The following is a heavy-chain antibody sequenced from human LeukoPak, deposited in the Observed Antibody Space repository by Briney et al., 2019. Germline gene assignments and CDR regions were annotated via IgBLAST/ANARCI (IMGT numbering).Heavy chain of an antibody. Sequence: GGSLRLAWPATGFTLTTYWTRWARQEPGRGLKWEANVNQDGTLKNYVDSLSDRFTISRDNAKDSLYLQMNNLRAEDTAVYYCARNSYYRFDFWGQGTLVAVSS. V-gene: IGHV3-7*01. CDR2: VNQDGTLK. CDR1: GFTLTTYW. J-gene: IGHJ4*02. D-gene: IGHD3-10*01. CDR3: ARNSYYRFDF.